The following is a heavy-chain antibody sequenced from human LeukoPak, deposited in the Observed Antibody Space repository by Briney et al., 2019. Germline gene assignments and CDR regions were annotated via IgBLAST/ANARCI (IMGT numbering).Heavy chain of an antibody. CDR1: GFTFSNYG. V-gene: IGHV3-30*18. Sequence: PGGSLRLSCAASGFTFSNYGMHWVRQAPGKGLEWVAVISYEGSKKYYADSEKGRFTISRDNSKNTLYVQMNSLRAEDTAVYYCAKEQGLATYYYNGMDVWGQGTTVTVPS. CDR2: ISYEGSKK. J-gene: IGHJ6*02. CDR3: AKEQGLATYYYNGMDV. D-gene: IGHD6-19*01.